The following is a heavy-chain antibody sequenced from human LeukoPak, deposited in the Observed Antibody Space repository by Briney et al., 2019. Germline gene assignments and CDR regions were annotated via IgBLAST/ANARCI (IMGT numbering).Heavy chain of an antibody. CDR3: ARGARYSGYDHDAFDI. CDR2: ITSSGSTI. J-gene: IGHJ3*02. CDR1: GFTLSDYY. V-gene: IGHV3-11*01. Sequence: PGVSLRLSCAASGFTLSDYYMGWLRQAPGKGLEWVSYITSSGSTIYYADSVKGRFTISRDNAKNSLYLQMNSLRAEDTAVYYCARGARYSGYDHDAFDIWGQGTMVTVSS. D-gene: IGHD5-12*01.